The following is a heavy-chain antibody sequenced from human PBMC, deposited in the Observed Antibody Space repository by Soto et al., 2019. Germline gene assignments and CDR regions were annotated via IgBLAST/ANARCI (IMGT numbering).Heavy chain of an antibody. V-gene: IGHV4-30-2*01. CDR3: ARGAGSRWFDP. CDR1: GGSISSGGYS. CDR2: IYHSGRT. Sequence: QLQLQESGSGLVKPSQTLSLTCAVSGGSISSGGYSWSWIRQPPWKGLEWIGYIYHSGRTYYNPSLKSRVTRSVDRSKNQFSLKLSSVAAADTAGYYCARGAGSRWFDPWGQGTLVTVSS. D-gene: IGHD3-10*01. J-gene: IGHJ5*02.